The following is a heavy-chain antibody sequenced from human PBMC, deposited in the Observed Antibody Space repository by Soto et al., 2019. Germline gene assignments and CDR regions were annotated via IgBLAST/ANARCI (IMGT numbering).Heavy chain of an antibody. Sequence: ASVKVSCKASGYTFTSYAMHWVRQAPGQRLEWMGWINAGNGNTKYSQKFQGRVTITRDTSASTAYMELSSLRSEDTAVYYCARAPVPPHYYDSSVYSYYLDYWGQGTLVTVSS. D-gene: IGHD3-22*01. CDR3: ARAPVPPHYYDSSVYSYYLDY. CDR2: INAGNGNT. CDR1: GYTFTSYA. J-gene: IGHJ4*02. V-gene: IGHV1-3*01.